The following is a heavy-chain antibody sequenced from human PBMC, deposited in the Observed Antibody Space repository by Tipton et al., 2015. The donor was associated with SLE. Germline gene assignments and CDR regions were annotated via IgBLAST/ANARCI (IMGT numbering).Heavy chain of an antibody. CDR2: IHHRGST. J-gene: IGHJ6*02. CDR1: GASITSSDW. V-gene: IGHV4-4*02. Sequence: GSLRLSCAVSGASITSSDWWSWVRQPPGKGLEYIGEIHHRGSTNYKSSLRGRVTISVDKSKNQFSLRLISVTAADTAVYYCARGCSSSTCEPFYFFGMDVWGQGTTVTVSS. D-gene: IGHD2-2*01. CDR3: ARGCSSSTCEPFYFFGMDV.